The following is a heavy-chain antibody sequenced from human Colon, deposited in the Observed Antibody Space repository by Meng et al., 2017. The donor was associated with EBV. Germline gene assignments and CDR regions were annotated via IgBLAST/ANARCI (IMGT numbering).Heavy chain of an antibody. J-gene: IGHJ4*02. Sequence: QVQLQQWGAGLLKPSATLSLSCTVCGGSFSGYYWSWFRQPPGKGLEWIGEISQSGSTNYHPSLKSRVTISLDTSKNQFSLKVTSVTAADTAVYYCARYRLQNDYGDQLYYFDYLGQGSLVTVAS. V-gene: IGHV4-34*01. CDR1: GGSFSGYY. CDR2: ISQSGST. D-gene: IGHD4-17*01. CDR3: ARYRLQNDYGDQLYYFDY.